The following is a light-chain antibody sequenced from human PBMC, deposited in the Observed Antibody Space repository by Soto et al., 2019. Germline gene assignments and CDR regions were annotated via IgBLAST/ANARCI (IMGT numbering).Light chain of an antibody. CDR1: QSVSTH. CDR3: HQRSSWPPIT. CDR2: DTS. Sequence: EIVLTQSPATLSLSPGERATLSCRASQSVSTHLAWYQQKPGQAPMLLIYDTSNRATDIPARFSGSGSGTDFTLTISSLEPEDFAVYYCHQRSSWPPITFGQGTRLEIK. J-gene: IGKJ5*01. V-gene: IGKV3-11*01.